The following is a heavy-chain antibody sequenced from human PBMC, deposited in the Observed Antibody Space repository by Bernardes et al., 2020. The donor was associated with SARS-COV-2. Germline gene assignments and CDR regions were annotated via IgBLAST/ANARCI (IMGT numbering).Heavy chain of an antibody. CDR3: VRDGRVPLNGLDV. J-gene: IGHJ6*02. D-gene: IGHD2-2*01. Sequence: ARSLRLSCATSCFTFSNYDMKRVRQSKGNSLEWIATIDSAGDTYYSGSVEGRFIISRENAKKSVYLQLNKVEAGDTAMYYCVRDGRVPLNGLDVGGQGTTVTVS. V-gene: IGHV3-13*01. CDR1: CFTFSNYD. CDR2: IDSAGDT.